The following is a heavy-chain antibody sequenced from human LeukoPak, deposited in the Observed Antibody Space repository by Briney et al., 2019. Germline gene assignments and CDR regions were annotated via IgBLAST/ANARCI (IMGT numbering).Heavy chain of an antibody. CDR1: GGSISSYY. J-gene: IGHJ6*03. CDR2: IYYSGST. D-gene: IGHD3-10*01. V-gene: IGHV4-59*01. CDR3: ARDKGSGSYFRPYYMDV. Sequence: PSETLSLTCTVSGGSISSYYWSWIRQPPGKGLEWIGYIYYSGSTNYNPSLKSRVTISVDTSKNQFSLKLSSVTAADTAEYYCARDKGSGSYFRPYYMDVWGKGTTVTVSS.